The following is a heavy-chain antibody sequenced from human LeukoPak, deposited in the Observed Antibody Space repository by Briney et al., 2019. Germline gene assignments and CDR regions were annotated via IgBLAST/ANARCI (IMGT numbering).Heavy chain of an antibody. Sequence: ASVKVSCKASGYTLTSYGISWVRQAPGQGLEWMGWISAYNGNTNYAQKLQGRVTMTTDTSTSTAYMELRSLRSDDTAVYYCARGGTYGSGSYLFSYWGQGTLVTVSS. V-gene: IGHV1-18*01. J-gene: IGHJ4*02. CDR3: ARGGTYGSGSYLFSY. CDR2: ISAYNGNT. CDR1: GYTLTSYG. D-gene: IGHD3-10*01.